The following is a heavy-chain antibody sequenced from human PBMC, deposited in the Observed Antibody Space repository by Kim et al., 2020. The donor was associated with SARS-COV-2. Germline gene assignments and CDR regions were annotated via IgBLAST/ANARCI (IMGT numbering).Heavy chain of an antibody. CDR3: AKVXKGERIFGVVIINYYXXX. V-gene: IGHV3-23*01. CDR1: GFTFSSYA. D-gene: IGHD3-3*01. J-gene: IGHJ4*02. CDR2: ISGSGGST. Sequence: GGSLRLSCAASGFTFSSYAMSWVRQAPGKGLEWVSAISGSGGSTYYADSVKGRFTISRDNSKNTLYLQMNSXRAEDTAVYYCAKVXKGERIFGVVIINYYXXXWGQGXXVTVSS.